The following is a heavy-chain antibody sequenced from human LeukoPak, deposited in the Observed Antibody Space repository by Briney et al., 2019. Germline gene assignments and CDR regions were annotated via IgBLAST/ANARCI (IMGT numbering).Heavy chain of an antibody. CDR1: GGTFSSYA. Sequence: SVKVSCKASGGTFSSYAISWVRQAPGQGLEWMGGIIPIFGTANYAQKFQGRVTITADESTSTAYMELSSLRSEDTAVYYCARVGSSGRDYFDYWGQGTLVTVSS. J-gene: IGHJ4*02. CDR2: IIPIFGTA. CDR3: ARVGSSGRDYFDY. V-gene: IGHV1-69*13. D-gene: IGHD6-19*01.